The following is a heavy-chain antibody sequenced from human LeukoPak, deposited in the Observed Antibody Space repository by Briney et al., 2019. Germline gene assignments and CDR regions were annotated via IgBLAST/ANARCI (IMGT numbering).Heavy chain of an antibody. V-gene: IGHV1-8*01. Sequence: ASVTVSCTASGHTYSNYDINWVRQAPGRGPEWMGWMNPSSGNTGYAQKFQDRVTMTRNTTISTAYMQLSSLKSEDTAVYYWARGPSCRSMTCPYWFDPWGQGTLVTVSS. CDR1: GHTYSNYD. CDR3: ARGPSCRSMTCPYWFDP. CDR2: MNPSSGNT. J-gene: IGHJ5*02. D-gene: IGHD2-2*01.